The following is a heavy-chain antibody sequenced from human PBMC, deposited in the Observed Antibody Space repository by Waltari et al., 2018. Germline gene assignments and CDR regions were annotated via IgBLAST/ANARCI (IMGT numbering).Heavy chain of an antibody. D-gene: IGHD4-17*01. Sequence: QVHLVQSGAEVKKPGASVKVSCKASGYTFTGYYIQWVRRAPGQGLEWMGRLNPNSGDTNYAQKFQVRVTLTRDTSINTAYMELSSLKSDDTAVYYCARDLGSDYGNRDYWGQGTLVTVPS. J-gene: IGHJ4*02. CDR3: ARDLGSDYGNRDY. CDR1: GYTFTGYY. V-gene: IGHV1-2*06. CDR2: LNPNSGDT.